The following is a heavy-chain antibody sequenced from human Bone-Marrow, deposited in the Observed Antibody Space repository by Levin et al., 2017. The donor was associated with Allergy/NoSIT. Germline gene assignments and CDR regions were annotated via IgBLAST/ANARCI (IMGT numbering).Heavy chain of an antibody. CDR3: ARAGGIYYFGAGSYTDN. Sequence: GASVKVSCAASGFTFSDYYMSWIRQVPGKGLEWISYISSTGSVVNYADSVKGRFTISRDNDKNSLFLQMNSLRADDTAVYYCARAGGIYYFGAGSYTDNWGQGTLVTVSS. CDR2: ISSTGSVV. V-gene: IGHV3-11*01. D-gene: IGHD3-10*01. CDR1: GFTFSDYY. J-gene: IGHJ4*02.